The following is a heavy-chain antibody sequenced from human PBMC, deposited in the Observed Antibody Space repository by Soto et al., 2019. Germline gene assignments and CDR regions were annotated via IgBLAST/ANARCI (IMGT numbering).Heavy chain of an antibody. Sequence: QVQLGQSGAEVKKPGSSVKVACKVSGENFSNYVFNWVRQAPGQGLEWMVAIVPLFRTANYAKKFQGRVTITADEFTITAYMELSGLRSDDTATYYCARETSAPGTFREDASDIWGQGTLVTVSS. CDR2: IVPLFRTA. CDR1: GENFSNYV. V-gene: IGHV1-69*12. J-gene: IGHJ3*02. D-gene: IGHD6-13*01. CDR3: ARETSAPGTFREDASDI.